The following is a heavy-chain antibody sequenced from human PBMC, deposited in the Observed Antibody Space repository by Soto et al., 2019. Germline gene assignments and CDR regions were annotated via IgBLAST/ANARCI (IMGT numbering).Heavy chain of an antibody. CDR2: MNAYNGNT. Sequence: QVQLVQSGAEVKNPGASVKVSCKASGYSFTRYGIGWARQAPGQGREWMGWMNAYNGNTNYAQNLQGRLTLNTDTPTTTAYMELRSLRSNDAAIYYCAMVDVYVTPSPQDVWGQGTTVTVSS. J-gene: IGHJ6*02. CDR3: AMVDVYVTPSPQDV. CDR1: GYSFTRYG. V-gene: IGHV1-18*01. D-gene: IGHD3-16*01.